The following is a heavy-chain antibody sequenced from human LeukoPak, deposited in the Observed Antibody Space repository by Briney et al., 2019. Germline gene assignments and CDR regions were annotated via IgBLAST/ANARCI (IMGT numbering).Heavy chain of an antibody. Sequence: PGGSLRLSCAASGFTFSSYGMHWVRQAPGKGLEWVAVISYDGSNKYYADSVKGRYTISRDNSKNTLYLQMNSLRAEDTAVYYCAKGRTGIRSIDYWGQGTLVTVSS. J-gene: IGHJ4*02. V-gene: IGHV3-30*18. D-gene: IGHD7-27*01. CDR1: GFTFSSYG. CDR3: AKGRTGIRSIDY. CDR2: ISYDGSNK.